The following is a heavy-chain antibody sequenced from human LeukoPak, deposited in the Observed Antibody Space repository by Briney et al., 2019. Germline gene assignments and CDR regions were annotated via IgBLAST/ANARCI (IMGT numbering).Heavy chain of an antibody. J-gene: IGHJ5*02. CDR2: ISAYNGNT. V-gene: IGHV1-18*01. CDR1: GYTFTSYG. D-gene: IGHD5-12*01. Sequence: ASVKVSCKASGYTFTSYGISWVRQAPGQGLEWTGWISAYNGNTNYEQKFQGRVTMTTDTSTSTAYMELRSLRSDDTAMYYCARLVEIVATIRSFSWFDPWGQGTLVTVSS. CDR3: ARLVEIVATIRSFSWFDP.